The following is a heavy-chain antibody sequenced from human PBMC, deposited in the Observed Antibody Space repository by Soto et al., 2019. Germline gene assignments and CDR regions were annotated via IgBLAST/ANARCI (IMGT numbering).Heavy chain of an antibody. CDR2: MDPNSGST. CDR1: GYTFTSYD. J-gene: IGHJ6*02. V-gene: IGHV1-8*01. CDR3: ARERKFDFWRRGLDV. Sequence: PLKVSCKASGYTFTSYDINWVRQAPGQGLEWLGWMDPNSGSTGYAQNFQGRVTMTRNISINTAHREMGSLRSEDTAVYYCARERKFDFWRRGLDVWGQGTRVPVSS. D-gene: IGHD3-3*01.